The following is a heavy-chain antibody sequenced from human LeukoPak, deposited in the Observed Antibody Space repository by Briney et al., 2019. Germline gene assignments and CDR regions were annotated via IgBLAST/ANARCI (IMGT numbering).Heavy chain of an antibody. V-gene: IGHV3-13*01. Sequence: GGSLRLSCAASGFTFSSYDMHWVRQATGKGLEWVSAIGTAGDTYYPGSVKGRFTISRENAKNSLYLQMNSLRAGDTAVYYCARGGAYGSGHYGMDVWGQGTTVTVSS. CDR1: GFTFSSYD. CDR2: IGTAGDT. CDR3: ARGGAYGSGHYGMDV. D-gene: IGHD3-10*01. J-gene: IGHJ6*02.